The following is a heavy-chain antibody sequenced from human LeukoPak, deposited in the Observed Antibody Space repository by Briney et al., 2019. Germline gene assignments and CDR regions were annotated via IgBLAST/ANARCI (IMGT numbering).Heavy chain of an antibody. J-gene: IGHJ4*02. D-gene: IGHD4-17*01. CDR1: GFSLSTTGVG. Sequence: SGPTLVNPTQTLTXTCTFSGFSLSTTGVGVGWIRQPPGKALEWLALIYWNDDNRYSPSLKSRLTITKDTSKDQVVLKMTNMDPVDTATYYCAHYGDYRFLYYFDYLGQGTLVTVSS. V-gene: IGHV2-5*01. CDR3: AHYGDYRFLYYFDY. CDR2: IYWNDDN.